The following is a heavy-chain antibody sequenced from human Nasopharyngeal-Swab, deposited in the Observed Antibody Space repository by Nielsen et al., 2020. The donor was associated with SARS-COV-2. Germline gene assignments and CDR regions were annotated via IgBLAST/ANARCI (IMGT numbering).Heavy chain of an antibody. Sequence: TLSLTCTVSGDSISNRFSYWAWIRQPPGKALEWLAFIDWDDDKYYSTSLKIRLTISKDTSKNQVVLTMTNMDPADTATYYCARNGYYDSSDSGPLQYYYGMDVWGQGTTVTVSS. D-gene: IGHD3-22*01. J-gene: IGHJ6*02. V-gene: IGHV2-70*01. CDR3: ARNGYYDSSDSGPLQYYYGMDV. CDR1: GDSISNRFSY. CDR2: IDWDDDK.